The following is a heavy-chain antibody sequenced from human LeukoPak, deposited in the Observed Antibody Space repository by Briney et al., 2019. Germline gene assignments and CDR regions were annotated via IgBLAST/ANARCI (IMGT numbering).Heavy chain of an antibody. D-gene: IGHD1-1*01. Sequence: GGSLRLSCAASGFTFSSYEMNWVRQAPGKGLEWVAFIRYDGSNRYYADSVKGRFTISRDNSKNTLYLQMNSLRAEDTALYYCAKDLGGTTGTTGYWGQGTLVTVSS. CDR3: AKDLGGTTGTTGY. CDR1: GFTFSSYE. J-gene: IGHJ4*02. CDR2: IRYDGSNR. V-gene: IGHV3-30*02.